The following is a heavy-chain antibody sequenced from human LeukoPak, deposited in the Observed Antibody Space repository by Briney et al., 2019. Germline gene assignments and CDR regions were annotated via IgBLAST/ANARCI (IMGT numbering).Heavy chain of an antibody. Sequence: ASVKVSCKASGYTFTSYAMNWVRQAPGQGLEWMGWINTNTGNPTYAQGFTGRFVFSLDTSVSTAYLQISSLKAEDTAVYYCAREDETMIVVAGAAFDIWGQGTMVTVSS. CDR2: INTNTGNP. D-gene: IGHD3-22*01. CDR3: AREDETMIVVAGAAFDI. V-gene: IGHV7-4-1*02. J-gene: IGHJ3*02. CDR1: GYTFTSYA.